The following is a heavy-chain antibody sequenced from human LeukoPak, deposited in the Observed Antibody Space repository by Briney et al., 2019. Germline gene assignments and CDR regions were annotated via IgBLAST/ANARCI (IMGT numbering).Heavy chain of an antibody. J-gene: IGHJ4*02. CDR3: AKDVPSMAAPFDH. Sequence: GLSPRLSCAASGFTFRDYVMTWVRQAPGKGLEWVSTINVGGRTDYADSVKGRFTISRDNSNNTLYLQMSSLRVDDTAVYYCAKDVPSMAAPFDHWGQGALVTVSS. D-gene: IGHD5-24*01. V-gene: IGHV3-23*01. CDR1: GFTFRDYV. CDR2: INVGGRT.